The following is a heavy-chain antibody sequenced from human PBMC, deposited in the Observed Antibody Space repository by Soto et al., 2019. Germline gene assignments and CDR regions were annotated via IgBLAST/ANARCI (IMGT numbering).Heavy chain of an antibody. D-gene: IGHD1-1*01. CDR2: INDDGIST. Sequence: GSLRLSCAASGFTFSMYWMHWVRQVPGKGPEWVSRINDDGISTNYADSVKGRFTISRDNAKNTLYLQMNALRVEDTAVYYCTRGHRSTSTGTGAFWGQGTLVTVSS. CDR1: GFTFSMYW. V-gene: IGHV3-74*01. CDR3: TRGHRSTSTGTGAF. J-gene: IGHJ4*02.